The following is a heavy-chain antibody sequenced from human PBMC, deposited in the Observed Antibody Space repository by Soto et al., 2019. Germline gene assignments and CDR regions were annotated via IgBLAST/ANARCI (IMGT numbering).Heavy chain of an antibody. Sequence: SETLSLTCAVYGGSFSGYYWSWIRQPPGKGLEWIGEINHSGSTNYNPSLKSRVTISVDTSNNQFSLRLSSVTAADTAVYYCARPDNYFSYMDVWGKGTTVTVSS. V-gene: IGHV4-34*01. J-gene: IGHJ6*03. CDR1: GGSFSGYY. CDR3: ARPDNYFSYMDV. CDR2: INHSGST.